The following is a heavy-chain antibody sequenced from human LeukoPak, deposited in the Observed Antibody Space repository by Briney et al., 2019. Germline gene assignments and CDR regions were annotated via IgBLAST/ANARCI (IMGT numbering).Heavy chain of an antibody. J-gene: IGHJ4*02. V-gene: IGHV4-34*01. CDR2: INHSGST. D-gene: IGHD6-13*01. CDR1: GGSFRGYY. Sequence: SSETLSLTCAVYGGSFRGYYWSWIRQPPGKGLEWIGEINHSGSTNYNPSLKSRVTISVDTSKNRFSLKLSSVTAADTAVYYCARRAAAQPRWGQGTLVTVSS. CDR3: ARRAAAQPR.